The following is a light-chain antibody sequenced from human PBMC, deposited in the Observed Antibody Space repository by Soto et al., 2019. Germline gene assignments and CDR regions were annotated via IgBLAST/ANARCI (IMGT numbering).Light chain of an antibody. Sequence: QSVLTQPPSVSGAPGQRVTISCTGSSSNIGAGYDVHWYQQLPGTAPKLLIYINSNRPSGVPDRFYGSKSGTSASLAITGLQAEDEADYYCQSFDSSLSGFVLFGGGTKLTVL. CDR1: SSNIGAGYD. CDR3: QSFDSSLSGFVL. V-gene: IGLV1-40*01. J-gene: IGLJ3*02. CDR2: INS.